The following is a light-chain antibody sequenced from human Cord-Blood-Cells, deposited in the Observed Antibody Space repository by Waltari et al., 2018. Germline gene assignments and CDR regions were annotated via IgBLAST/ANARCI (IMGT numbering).Light chain of an antibody. J-gene: IGKJ2*03. CDR3: QQSYSTPYS. CDR1: QSISSY. Sequence: DIQMTQSPSSLSASVRDRVTITCRASQSISSYLNWYQQKPGNAPKLLIYAASSLQSGVPSRFSGSGSGTDVTLTISSLQPEDFATYYCQQSYSTPYSVGQGTKLEIK. V-gene: IGKV1-39*01. CDR2: AAS.